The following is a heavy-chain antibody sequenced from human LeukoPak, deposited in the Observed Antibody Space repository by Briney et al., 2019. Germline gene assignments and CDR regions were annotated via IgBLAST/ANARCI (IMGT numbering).Heavy chain of an antibody. CDR3: ARESSGWFRY. J-gene: IGHJ4*02. CDR2: ISDSYGVT. Sequence: GSLRLSCAASGFTFSNYAMSWVRQAPGKGLEWVSTISDSYGVTYYADSVKGRFTISRDNSKNTLYLQMNSLRAEDTAVYYCARESSGWFRYWGQGTLVTVSS. V-gene: IGHV3-23*01. D-gene: IGHD6-19*01. CDR1: GFTFSNYA.